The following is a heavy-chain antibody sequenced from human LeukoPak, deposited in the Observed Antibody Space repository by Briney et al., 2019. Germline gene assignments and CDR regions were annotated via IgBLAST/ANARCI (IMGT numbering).Heavy chain of an antibody. Sequence: GGSLRLSCAASGFTFDDYAMHWVRQAPGKVLEWVSGISWNSGSIGYADSVKGRFTISRDNAKNSLYLQMNSLRAEDTAVYYCAKSSSVVVVAAPMDYWGQGTLVTVSS. CDR3: AKSSSVVVVAAPMDY. V-gene: IGHV3-9*01. D-gene: IGHD2-15*01. CDR1: GFTFDDYA. J-gene: IGHJ4*02. CDR2: ISWNSGSI.